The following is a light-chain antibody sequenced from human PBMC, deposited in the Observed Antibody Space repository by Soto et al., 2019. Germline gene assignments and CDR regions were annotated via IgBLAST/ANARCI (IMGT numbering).Light chain of an antibody. J-gene: IGKJ2*01. CDR1: QTISSYY. V-gene: IGKV3-20*01. CDR2: AAS. Sequence: ETVLTQSPGTLSLSPGERATLSCRASQTISSYYLAWYQQKPGQAPRLLIYAASTRATGIPDRFSGSGSGIDFTLTISRLEPEDFAVYYCQQYGSSPPYTFGQGTKLEIK. CDR3: QQYGSSPPYT.